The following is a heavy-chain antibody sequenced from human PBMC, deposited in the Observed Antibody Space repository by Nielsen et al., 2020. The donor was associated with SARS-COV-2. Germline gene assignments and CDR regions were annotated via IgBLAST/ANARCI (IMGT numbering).Heavy chain of an antibody. Sequence: GESLKISCAASGFTFSDYYMSWIRQAPGKGLEWVSYISSSGSTIYYADSVKGRFTISRDNAKNSLYLQMNSLRAEDTAVYYCQGWLQSRGWFDPWGQGTLVTVSS. CDR2: ISSSGSTI. CDR1: GFTFSDYY. J-gene: IGHJ5*02. V-gene: IGHV3-11*04. D-gene: IGHD5-24*01. CDR3: QGWLQSRGWFDP.